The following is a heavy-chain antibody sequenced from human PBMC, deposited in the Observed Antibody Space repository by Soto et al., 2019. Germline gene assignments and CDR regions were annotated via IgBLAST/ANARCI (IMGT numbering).Heavy chain of an antibody. D-gene: IGHD3-9*01. CDR2: ILPIFGTT. V-gene: IGHV1-69*06. CDR1: GLIFSSYA. J-gene: IGHJ6*02. CDR3: VRGAKYDISTDKGYYFPGMDV. Sequence: QVQLVPSGAEVQKPGSSVKVSCKASGLIFSSYAISWVRQAPGQGLEWVGGILPIFGTTNYAQGFKGRVTITSDTSTTATYLDVSSLRSEDTAVYFCVRGAKYDISTDKGYYFPGMDVLGQWTTVTVSS.